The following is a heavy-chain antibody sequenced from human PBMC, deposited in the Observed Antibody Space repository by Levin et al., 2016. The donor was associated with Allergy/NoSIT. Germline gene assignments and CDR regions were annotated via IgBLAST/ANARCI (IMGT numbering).Heavy chain of an antibody. CDR2: IYYSGST. Sequence: SETLSLTCTVSGGSISSSSYYWGWIRQPPGKGLEWIGSIYYSGSTYYNPSLKSRVTISVDTSKNQFSLKLSSVTAADTAVYYCASTDVVVPAAMRYYYYGMDVWGQGTTVTVSS. CDR3: ASTDVVVPAAMRYYYYGMDV. V-gene: IGHV4-39*01. CDR1: GGSISSSSYY. J-gene: IGHJ6*02. D-gene: IGHD2-2*01.